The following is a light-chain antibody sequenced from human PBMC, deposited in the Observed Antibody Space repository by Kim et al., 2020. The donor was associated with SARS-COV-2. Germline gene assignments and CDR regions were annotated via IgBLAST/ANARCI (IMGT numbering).Light chain of an antibody. CDR1: SLRSYY. CDR2: GKN. Sequence: VALGQTVRITCQGDSLRSYYASWYQQKPGQAPVLVIYGKNNRPSGIPDRFSGSSSGNTASLTITGAQAEDEADYYCNSRDSSGNRVFGGGTQLTVL. J-gene: IGLJ3*02. V-gene: IGLV3-19*01. CDR3: NSRDSSGNRV.